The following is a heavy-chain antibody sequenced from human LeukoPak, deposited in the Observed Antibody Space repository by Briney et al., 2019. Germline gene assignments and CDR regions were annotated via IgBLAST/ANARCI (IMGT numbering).Heavy chain of an antibody. CDR3: AREHYDFWSGYYGY. Sequence: PGGSLRLSCAASGFTFSSYWMSWVRQAPGKGLEWVANIKQDGSEKYYVDSVKGRFTISRDNAKNSLYLQMNSLRAEDTAVYYCAREHYDFWSGYYGYWGQGTPVTVSS. D-gene: IGHD3-3*01. V-gene: IGHV3-7*01. J-gene: IGHJ4*02. CDR2: IKQDGSEK. CDR1: GFTFSSYW.